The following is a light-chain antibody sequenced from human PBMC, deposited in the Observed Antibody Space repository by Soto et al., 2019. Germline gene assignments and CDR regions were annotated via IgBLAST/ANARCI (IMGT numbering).Light chain of an antibody. J-gene: IGLJ1*01. CDR1: SSNIGAGYD. V-gene: IGLV1-40*01. CDR2: GNT. Sequence: QSVLTQPPSVSGAPGQRVTISCIGSSSNIGAGYDVHWYQQLPGTAPKLLIYGNTNRPSGVPDRFSGSKSGTSASLAITGLQAEDEADDYCQSYDSSLSAHVFGSGTKVTVL. CDR3: QSYDSSLSAHV.